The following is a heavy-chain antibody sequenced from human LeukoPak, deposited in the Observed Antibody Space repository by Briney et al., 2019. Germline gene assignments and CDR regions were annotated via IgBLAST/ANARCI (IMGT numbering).Heavy chain of an antibody. D-gene: IGHD1-1*01. CDR3: ARGRPGTTGTL. J-gene: IGHJ4*02. V-gene: IGHV1-2*02. Sequence: ASVKVSCKASGYTFTSYAINWVRQATGQGLEWMGWINPNSGGTNYAQRFPGRVTMTRDTSISTAYLEQSRLRSDDTAVYYCARGRPGTTGTLWGQGTLVTVSS. CDR1: GYTFTSYA. CDR2: INPNSGGT.